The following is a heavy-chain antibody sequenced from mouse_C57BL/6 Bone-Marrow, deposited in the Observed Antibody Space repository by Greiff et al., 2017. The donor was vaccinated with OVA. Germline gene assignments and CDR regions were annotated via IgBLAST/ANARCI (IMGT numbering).Heavy chain of an antibody. CDR2: IDPANGYT. CDR3: AGGGSMVVATDY. D-gene: IGHD1-1*01. J-gene: IGHJ2*01. V-gene: IGHV14-3*01. Sequence: EVQLQQSVAELVRPGASVKLSCTASGFNIKNTSMHWVKQRPEQGLEWIGRIDPANGYTKYAPKFQGQATMTADTSSNTAYLQLSSLTSEDTAIYYCAGGGSMVVATDYWGQGTTLTVSS. CDR1: GFNIKNTS.